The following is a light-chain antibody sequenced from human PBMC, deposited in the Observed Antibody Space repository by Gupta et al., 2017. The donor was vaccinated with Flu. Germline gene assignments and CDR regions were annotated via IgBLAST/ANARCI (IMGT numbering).Light chain of an antibody. CDR2: KNN. J-gene: IGLJ2*01. V-gene: IGLV1-44*01. Sequence: QAVLTQPPSTSGTPGQRVSISCSGSTSNTETNNVNLYQQFPGTAPKLLIYKNNQRPSGVPDRFAGSKSGTSASLAISGLRPEDEADYYCAVWDDRLHGKVFGGGTKLTV. CDR3: AVWDDRLHGKV. CDR1: TSNTETNN.